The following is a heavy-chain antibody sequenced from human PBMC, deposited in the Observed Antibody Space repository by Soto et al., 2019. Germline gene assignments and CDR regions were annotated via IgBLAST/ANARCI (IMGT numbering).Heavy chain of an antibody. J-gene: IGHJ4*02. CDR2: INHSGST. V-gene: IGHV4-34*01. D-gene: IGHD6-6*01. Sequence: SETLSLTCAVYGGSFSGYYWSWIRQPPGKGLEWIGEINHSGSTNYNPSLKSRVTISVATSKNQFSLKLSSVTAADTAVYYCARFPYSSSYYFDYWGQGTLVTVSS. CDR1: GGSFSGYY. CDR3: ARFPYSSSYYFDY.